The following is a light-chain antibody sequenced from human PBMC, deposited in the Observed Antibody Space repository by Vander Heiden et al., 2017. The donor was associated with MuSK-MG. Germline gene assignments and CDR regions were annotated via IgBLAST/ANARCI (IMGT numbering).Light chain of an antibody. CDR2: QAS. V-gene: IGKV1-5*03. CDR1: QTFSPW. CDR3: LHYNNYSWT. Sequence: DIQMTQSPSTLSASVGDRVTITCRASQTFSPWLAWYQQKPGRAPKLLIYQASTLEGGVPSRFSGSGSGTEFTLTISSLQPDDYATYYCLHYNNYSWTFAQGTKVEIK. J-gene: IGKJ1*01.